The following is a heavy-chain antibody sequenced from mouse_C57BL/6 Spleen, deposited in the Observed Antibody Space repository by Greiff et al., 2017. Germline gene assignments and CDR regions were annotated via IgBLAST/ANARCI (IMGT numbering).Heavy chain of an antibody. J-gene: IGHJ2*01. V-gene: IGHV1-15*01. CDR2: IDPETGGT. D-gene: IGHD1-1*01. CDR3: TRRGDYGYFDY. Sequence: VQLQQSGAELVRPGASVKLSCKASGYTFTDYEMHWVKQTPVHGLEWIGAIDPETGGTAYNQKFKGKAILTADKSSSTAYMELRSLTSEDSAVYYCTRRGDYGYFDYWGQGTTLTVSS. CDR1: GYTFTDYE.